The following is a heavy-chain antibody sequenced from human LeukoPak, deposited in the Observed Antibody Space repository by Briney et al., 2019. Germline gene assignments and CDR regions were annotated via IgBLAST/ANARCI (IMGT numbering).Heavy chain of an antibody. CDR3: VTSYCSGGSCYSAPGY. CDR1: GFTFSSYW. D-gene: IGHD2-15*01. Sequence: GGSLRLSCAASGFTFSSYWMRWVRQAPGKGLVWVSRINSDGSSTSYADAVKGRFTISRDNAKNTLYLQMNSLRAEDSAVYYCVTSYCSGGSCYSAPGYWGQGTLVTVSS. V-gene: IGHV3-74*01. CDR2: INSDGSST. J-gene: IGHJ4*02.